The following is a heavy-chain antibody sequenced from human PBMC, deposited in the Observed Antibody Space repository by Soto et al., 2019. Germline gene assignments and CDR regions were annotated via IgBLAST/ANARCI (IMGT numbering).Heavy chain of an antibody. CDR3: AKDRSSGSHYYGMDF. CDR2: FKWNSGDV. V-gene: IGHV3-9*01. Sequence: PGGSLRLSCAASGFTFGDYAMHWVRQVPGKGLEWVSGFKWNSGDVGYADSVKGRFTISRDNARNSLYLQMNSLRPEDTAVYYCAKDRSSGSHYYGMDFWGQGTMVTVSS. J-gene: IGHJ6*02. CDR1: GFTFGDYA. D-gene: IGHD3-10*01.